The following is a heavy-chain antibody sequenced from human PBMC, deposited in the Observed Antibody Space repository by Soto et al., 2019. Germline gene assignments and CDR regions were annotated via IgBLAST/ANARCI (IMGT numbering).Heavy chain of an antibody. CDR2: INPNSGGT. J-gene: IGHJ4*02. D-gene: IGHD2-2*02. Sequence: VASVKVSCKASGYSFSDYHMHWVRQAAGQGLEWMGWINPNSGGTKYAQRFQGRVTMTRDTSISTVYMELSRLRSDDTAVYYCARDLYSRGVPLLDFWGQGALVTVSS. CDR3: ARDLYSRGVPLLDF. V-gene: IGHV1-2*02. CDR1: GYSFSDYH.